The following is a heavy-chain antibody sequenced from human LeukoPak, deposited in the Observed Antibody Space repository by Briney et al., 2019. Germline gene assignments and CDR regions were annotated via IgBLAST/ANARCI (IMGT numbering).Heavy chain of an antibody. CDR2: IWYDGTNE. CDR3: ARVPYCSGGRCSSWIDH. V-gene: IGHV3-33*01. CDR1: GFIFSSYD. D-gene: IGHD2-15*01. Sequence: GRSLRLSCAASGFIFSSYDMHWVRQAPGKGLEWVALIWYDGTNEYYTDSVKGRFTISRANSKNTLYLQMNSLRAEDTAVYYCARVPYCSGGRCSSWIDHWGQGTLVTVSS. J-gene: IGHJ4*02.